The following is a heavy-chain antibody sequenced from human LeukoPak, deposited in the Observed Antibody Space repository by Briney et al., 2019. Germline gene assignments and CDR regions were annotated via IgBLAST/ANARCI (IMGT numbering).Heavy chain of an antibody. CDR1: GYSISSGYY. J-gene: IGHJ5*01. V-gene: IGHV4-38-2*02. D-gene: IGHD2/OR15-2a*01. Sequence: SETLSLTCTVSGYSISSGYYWGWIRQPPGKGLEWIGSIYYRRTTYYNPSLKSRVTISVDASKNQISLKLSSVTAADTAVYYCARQVVIIPSSRGGPWFDPWGQGTLVAVSS. CDR2: IYYRRTT. CDR3: ARQVVIIPSSRGGPWFDP.